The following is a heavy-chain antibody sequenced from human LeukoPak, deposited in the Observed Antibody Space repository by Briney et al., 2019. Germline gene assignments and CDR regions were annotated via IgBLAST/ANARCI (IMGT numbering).Heavy chain of an antibody. Sequence: WASVKVSCKASGYTFTSYGISWVRQAPGQGLEWMGWISAHNGNTNYAQKLQGRVTMTTDTSTSTAYMELRSLRSDDTAVYYCARDPDSLMVRGVINDYWGQGTLVTVSS. D-gene: IGHD3-10*01. V-gene: IGHV1-18*01. J-gene: IGHJ4*02. CDR3: ARDPDSLMVRGVINDY. CDR1: GYTFTSYG. CDR2: ISAHNGNT.